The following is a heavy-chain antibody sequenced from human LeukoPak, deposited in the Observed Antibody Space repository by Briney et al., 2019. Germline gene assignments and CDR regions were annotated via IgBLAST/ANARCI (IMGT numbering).Heavy chain of an antibody. D-gene: IGHD4-11*01. CDR2: ISAYNGNT. J-gene: IGHJ2*01. V-gene: IGHV1-18*01. Sequence: ASVKVSCKASGYTFTSYGISWVRQAPGQGLEWMGWISAYNGNTNYAQKLQGRVTMTTDTSTSTAYMELRSLRSDDTAVYYCSRTAVTTSIWYFDLWGRGTLVTVSS. CDR3: SRTAVTTSIWYFDL. CDR1: GYTFTSYG.